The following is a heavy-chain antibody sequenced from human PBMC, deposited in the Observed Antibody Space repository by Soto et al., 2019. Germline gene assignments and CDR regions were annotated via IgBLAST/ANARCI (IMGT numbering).Heavy chain of an antibody. J-gene: IGHJ4*02. D-gene: IGHD2-15*01. CDR3: AKEGCSGGSCYWERGYFDY. CDR1: GFTFDDYA. Sequence: GGSLRLSCAASGFTFDDYAMHWVRQAPGKGLEWVSGISWNSGSIGYADSVKGRFTISRDNAKNSLYLQMNSLRAEDTALYYCAKEGCSGGSCYWERGYFDYWGQGTLVTVSS. CDR2: ISWNSGSI. V-gene: IGHV3-9*01.